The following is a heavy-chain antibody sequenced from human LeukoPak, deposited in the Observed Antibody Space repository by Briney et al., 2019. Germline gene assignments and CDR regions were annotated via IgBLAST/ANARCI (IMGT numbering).Heavy chain of an antibody. Sequence: GGSLRLSCAASGFTFSSYWMHWVRQAPGKGLVWVSRINGDGSSRSYADSVKGRFTISRDNAENTLYLQMNSLRAEDTAVYYCARDRGDLPDSWGQGTLVTVSS. V-gene: IGHV3-74*01. CDR1: GFTFSSYW. CDR2: INGDGSSR. CDR3: ARDRGDLPDS. J-gene: IGHJ4*02. D-gene: IGHD3-16*01.